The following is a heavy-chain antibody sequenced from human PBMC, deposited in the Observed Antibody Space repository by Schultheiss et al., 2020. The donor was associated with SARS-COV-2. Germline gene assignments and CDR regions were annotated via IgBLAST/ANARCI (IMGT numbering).Heavy chain of an antibody. D-gene: IGHD1-14*01. CDR3: ARVSGTGEYFDY. CDR2: ISYDGSNK. Sequence: GGSLRLSCAASGFTFSSYAMHWVRQAPGKGLEWVAVISYDGSNKYYADSVKGRLTISRDNSKNTLYLHLNSLRAEDTAVYYCARVSGTGEYFDYWGQGTLVTVSS. V-gene: IGHV3-30-3*01. J-gene: IGHJ4*02. CDR1: GFTFSSYA.